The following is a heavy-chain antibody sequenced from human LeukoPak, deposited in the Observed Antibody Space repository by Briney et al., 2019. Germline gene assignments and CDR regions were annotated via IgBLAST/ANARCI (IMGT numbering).Heavy chain of an antibody. V-gene: IGHV4-4*02. J-gene: IGHJ4*02. Sequence: SGTLSLTCGVSGASISSSNWWSWVRQSPGKGLEWIGEIYHSGSSNYNPSLKSRVTISVDKSENQFSLRLRSVTTADTAVYYCARASGYSGSYPDYWGQGTLVTVSS. CDR2: IYHSGSS. CDR1: GASISSSNW. D-gene: IGHD1-26*01. CDR3: ARASGYSGSYPDY.